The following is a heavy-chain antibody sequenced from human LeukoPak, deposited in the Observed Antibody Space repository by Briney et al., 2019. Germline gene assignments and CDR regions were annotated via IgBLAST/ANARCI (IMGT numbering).Heavy chain of an antibody. V-gene: IGHV3-48*01. CDR3: KSGYCSSTSCPNNDY. CDR1: GFTFSNHG. Sequence: GGTLRLSCAASGFTFSNHGMNWVRQAPGKGLEWVSYISSSSSTIYYADSVKGRFTISRDNAKNSLYLQMNSLRAEDTAVYYCKSGYCSSTSCPNNDYWGQGTLVTVSS. CDR2: ISSSSSTI. J-gene: IGHJ4*02. D-gene: IGHD2-2*03.